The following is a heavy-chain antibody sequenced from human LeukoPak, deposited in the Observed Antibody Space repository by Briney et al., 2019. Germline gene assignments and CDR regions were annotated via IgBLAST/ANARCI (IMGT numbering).Heavy chain of an antibody. CDR2: ISYDGSNK. J-gene: IGHJ6*04. V-gene: IGHV3-30*04. CDR3: ARDWGLVVPAAIHHNYGMDV. CDR1: GFTFSSYA. D-gene: IGHD2-2*01. Sequence: GRSLRLSCAASGFTFSSYAMHWVRQAPGKGLEWVAVISYDGSNKYYADSVKGRFTISRDNSKNTLYLQMNSLRAEDTAVYYCARDWGLVVPAAIHHNYGMDVWGKGTTVTVSS.